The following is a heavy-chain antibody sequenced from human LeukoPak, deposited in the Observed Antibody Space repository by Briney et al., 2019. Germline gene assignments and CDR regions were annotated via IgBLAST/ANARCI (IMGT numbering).Heavy chain of an antibody. V-gene: IGHV3-7*01. D-gene: IGHD3-22*01. CDR3: ARDGGFYYDSSGSPNSFDY. CDR2: IKQDGSEK. CDR1: GFTFSSYW. Sequence: PGGSLRLSCAASGFTFSSYWMSWVRQAPGKGLEWVANIKQDGSEKYYVDSVKGRFTISRDNAKNSLYLQMNSLRAEDTAVYYCARDGGFYYDSSGSPNSFDYWGQGTLVTVSS. J-gene: IGHJ4*02.